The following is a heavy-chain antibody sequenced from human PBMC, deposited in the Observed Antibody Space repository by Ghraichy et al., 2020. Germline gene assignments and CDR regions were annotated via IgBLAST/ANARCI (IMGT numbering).Heavy chain of an antibody. D-gene: IGHD4-17*01. J-gene: IGHJ4*02. CDR2: ISYDGSNK. Sequence: RGSLRLSCAASGFTFSSYAMHWVRQAPGKGLEWVAVISYDGSNKYYTDSVKGRFTISRDNSKNTLYLQMNSLRTEDTAVYYCATHPPDYGDYSTDYWGQGTLVTVSS. V-gene: IGHV3-30-3*01. CDR1: GFTFSSYA. CDR3: ATHPPDYGDYSTDY.